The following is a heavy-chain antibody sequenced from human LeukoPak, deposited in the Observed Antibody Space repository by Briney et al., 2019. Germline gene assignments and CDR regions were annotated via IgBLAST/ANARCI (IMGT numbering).Heavy chain of an antibody. CDR1: GYTLTELS. D-gene: IGHD6-19*01. J-gene: IGHJ4*02. CDR3: APEPLDPYSSGWRGY. CDR2: FDPEDGET. Sequence: ASVKVPCKVSGYTLTELSMHWVRQAPGKGLEWMGGFDPEDGETIYAQKFQGRVTMTEDTSTDTAYMELSSLRSEDTAVYYCAPEPLDPYSSGWRGYWGQGTLVTVSS. V-gene: IGHV1-24*01.